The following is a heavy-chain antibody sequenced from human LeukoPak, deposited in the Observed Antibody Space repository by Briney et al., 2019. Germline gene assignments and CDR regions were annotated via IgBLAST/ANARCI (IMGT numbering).Heavy chain of an antibody. CDR3: ASLLGATTGGEGDYFDY. V-gene: IGHV4-39*01. Sequence: SETLSLTCAVYGGSFSSYYWGWIRQPPGKGLEWIGSIYYSGSTYYNPSLKSRVTISVDTSKNQFSLKLSSVTAADTAVHYCASLLGATTGGEGDYFDYWGQGTLVTVSS. D-gene: IGHD1-26*01. CDR1: GGSFSSYY. CDR2: IYYSGST. J-gene: IGHJ4*02.